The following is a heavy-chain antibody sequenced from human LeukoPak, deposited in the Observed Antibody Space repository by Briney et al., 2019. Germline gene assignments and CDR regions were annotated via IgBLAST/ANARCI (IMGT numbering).Heavy chain of an antibody. CDR1: GFTFSSYS. CDR2: ISSSSSYI. J-gene: IGHJ6*02. Sequence: GGSLRPSCAASGFTFSSYSMNWVRQAPGKGLEWVSSISSSSSYIYYADSVKGRFTISRDNAKNSLYLQMNSLRAEDTAVYYCARDNYDILTGYYIDSYYGMDVWGQGTTVTVSS. CDR3: ARDNYDILTGYYIDSYYGMDV. D-gene: IGHD3-9*01. V-gene: IGHV3-21*01.